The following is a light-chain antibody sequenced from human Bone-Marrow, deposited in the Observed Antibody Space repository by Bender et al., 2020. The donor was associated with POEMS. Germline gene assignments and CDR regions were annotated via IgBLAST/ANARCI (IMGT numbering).Light chain of an antibody. V-gene: IGLV2-14*03. CDR3: SSYSSGSTLVV. CDR1: NSDVGGYRF. CDR2: DIS. Sequence: QSALTQPAAVSGSPGQAITLSCTGTNSDVGGYRFVSWYQQHPGKVPKLIMYDISTRPSGVSSRFSGSKSDNTASLTITGLQAEDEADYYCSSYSSGSTLVVFGGGTKLTVL. J-gene: IGLJ2*01.